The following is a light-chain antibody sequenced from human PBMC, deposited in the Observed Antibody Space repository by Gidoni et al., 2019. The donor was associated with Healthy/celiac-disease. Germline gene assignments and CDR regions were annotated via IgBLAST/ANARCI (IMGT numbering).Light chain of an antibody. CDR1: QGISSY. V-gene: IGKV1-9*01. Sequence: DIQLTQSPSFLSASVGDRGTITCRASQGISSYLAWYQQKPGKAPKLLIYAASTLQSGVPSRFRGSGSGTEFTLTISSLQPEDFATYYCQQLNSYPRTFGQGTKVEIK. CDR3: QQLNSYPRT. CDR2: AAS. J-gene: IGKJ1*01.